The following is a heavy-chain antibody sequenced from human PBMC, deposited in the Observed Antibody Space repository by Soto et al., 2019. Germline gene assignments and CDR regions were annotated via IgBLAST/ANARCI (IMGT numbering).Heavy chain of an antibody. CDR2: ISGSGGST. D-gene: IGHD3-22*01. CDR1: GFTFSSYA. V-gene: IGHV3-23*01. J-gene: IGHJ3*02. CDR3: AKDQRTDYYDSSGYYYVDAFDI. Sequence: GGSLRLSCAASGFTFSSYAMSWVRQAPGKGLEWVSAISGSGGSTYYADSVKGRFTISRDNSKNTLYLQMNSLRAEDTDVYYCAKDQRTDYYDSSGYYYVDAFDIWGQGTMVTVSS.